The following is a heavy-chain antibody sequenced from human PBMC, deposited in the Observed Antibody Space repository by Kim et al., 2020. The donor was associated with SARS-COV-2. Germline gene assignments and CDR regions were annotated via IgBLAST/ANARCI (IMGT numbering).Heavy chain of an antibody. Sequence: GGSLRLSCAASGFTFSSYAMSWVRQAPGKGLEWVSAISGSGGSTYYADSVKGRFTISRDNSKNTLYLQMNSLRAEDTAVYYCAKDIPSGYEGHYYYYGMDVWPRDHGHRLL. CDR3: AKDIPSGYEGHYYYYGMDV. D-gene: IGHD5-12*01. CDR1: GFTFSSYA. J-gene: IGHJ6*02. V-gene: IGHV3-23*01. CDR2: ISGSGGST.